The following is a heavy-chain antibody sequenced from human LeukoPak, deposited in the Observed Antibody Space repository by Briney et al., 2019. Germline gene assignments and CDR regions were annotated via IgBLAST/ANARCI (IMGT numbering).Heavy chain of an antibody. D-gene: IGHD3-22*01. V-gene: IGHV4-61*08. Sequence: SETLSLTCTVSGGSISSGGYYWSWIRQHPGKGLEWIGYIYYSESTNYNPSLKSRVTISVDTSKNQFSLKLSSVTAADTAVYYCAGSGYYSLDAFDIWGQGTMVTVSS. CDR3: AGSGYYSLDAFDI. CDR2: IYYSEST. J-gene: IGHJ3*02. CDR1: GGSISSGGYY.